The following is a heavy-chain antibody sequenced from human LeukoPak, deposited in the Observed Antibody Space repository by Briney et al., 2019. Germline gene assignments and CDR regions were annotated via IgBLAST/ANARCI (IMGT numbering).Heavy chain of an antibody. CDR1: GFTFSSYA. CDR3: AGRRVLDASFDY. Sequence: PGGSLRLSCAASGFTFSSYAMSWVRQAPGKELEWVSAISGSGGSTYYADSVKGRFTISRDNSKNTLFLQMNRLRAEDTAVYYCAGRRVLDASFDYWGQGTLVTVSS. CDR2: ISGSGGST. D-gene: IGHD3-16*01. J-gene: IGHJ4*02. V-gene: IGHV3-23*01.